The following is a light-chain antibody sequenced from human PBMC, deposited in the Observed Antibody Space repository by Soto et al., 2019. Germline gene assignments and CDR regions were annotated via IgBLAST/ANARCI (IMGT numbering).Light chain of an antibody. J-gene: IGKJ1*01. CDR1: QGIKND. V-gene: IGKV1-17*01. Sequence: DIQITQSPSSLSASVGDRVTIPCRASQGIKNDLAWYQQKPGKAPERLIFAVSSLQSGVPSRFSGSGSGTEFTLTISSLQPEDFATYYCLQHHSYPQTFGQGTKVDIK. CDR3: LQHHSYPQT. CDR2: AVS.